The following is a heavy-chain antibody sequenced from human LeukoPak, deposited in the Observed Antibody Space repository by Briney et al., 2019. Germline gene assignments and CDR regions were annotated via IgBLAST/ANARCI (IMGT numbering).Heavy chain of an antibody. Sequence: GALRLSCAASGFTFSTYGMHWVRQAPGKGLEWVAVIWNDGSNKYYADSVKGRFTISRDNSKNTLYLQMNSLRAEDTAVYSYARASGPFDYWGQGTLVTVSS. D-gene: IGHD3-10*01. V-gene: IGHV3-33*01. CDR3: ARASGPFDY. J-gene: IGHJ4*02. CDR1: GFTFSTYG. CDR2: IWNDGSNK.